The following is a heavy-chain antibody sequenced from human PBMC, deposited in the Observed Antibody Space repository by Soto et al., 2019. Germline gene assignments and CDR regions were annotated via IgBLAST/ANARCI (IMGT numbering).Heavy chain of an antibody. V-gene: IGHV1-46*03. CDR1: GYTFTSYY. Sequence: ASVKVSCKASGYTFTSYYMHWVRQAPGQGLEWMGIINPSGGSTSYAQKFQGRVTMTRDTSTSTVYMELSSLRSEDTAVYYCARDRAVDFSSSWYGGVDYYGMDVWGQ. CDR3: ARDRAVDFSSSWYGGVDYYGMDV. CDR2: INPSGGST. J-gene: IGHJ6*02. D-gene: IGHD6-13*01.